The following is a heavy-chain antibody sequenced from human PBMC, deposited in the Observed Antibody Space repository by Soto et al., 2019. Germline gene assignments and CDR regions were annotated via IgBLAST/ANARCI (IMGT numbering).Heavy chain of an antibody. D-gene: IGHD2-21*02. J-gene: IGHJ3*01. Sequence: GGSLRLSCEASGFSFSIYSMNWVRQAPGKGLEWVSYMTSDSKTIHYADSVKGRFTIFRDNAKNSLYLQMNSLRAEDTAVYYCAGGVTYGFYAWGQGTMVTVS. CDR3: AGGVTYGFYA. CDR1: GFSFSIYS. V-gene: IGHV3-48*01. CDR2: MTSDSKTI.